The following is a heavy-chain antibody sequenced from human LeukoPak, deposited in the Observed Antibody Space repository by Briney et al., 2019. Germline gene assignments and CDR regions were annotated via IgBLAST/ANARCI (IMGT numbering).Heavy chain of an antibody. J-gene: IGHJ4*02. CDR1: GGSINSGGYY. Sequence: SQTLSLTRTVSGGSINSGGYYWSWIRQHPGKGLEWIGYIHYSGSTDYNPSLKSRVTISVDTSKNQFSLKLSSVTAADTAVYYCARGGKKYDYVWGNYRSRPENEKFDYWGQGTKVTVSS. V-gene: IGHV4-31*03. CDR3: ARGGKKYDYVWGNYRSRPENEKFDY. CDR2: IHYSGST. D-gene: IGHD3-16*02.